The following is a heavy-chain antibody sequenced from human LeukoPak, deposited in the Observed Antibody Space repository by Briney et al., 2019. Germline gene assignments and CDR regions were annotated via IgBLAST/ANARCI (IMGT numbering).Heavy chain of an antibody. V-gene: IGHV3-30-3*01. Sequence: GGSLRLSCAASGFTFSSYAMHWVRQAPGKGLEWVAVISYDGSNKYYADSVKGRFTISRDNSKNTLYLQMNSLRAEDTAVYYCARGDYDGSGSYWWYFDYWGQGTLVTVPS. CDR2: ISYDGSNK. J-gene: IGHJ4*02. D-gene: IGHD3-10*01. CDR1: GFTFSSYA. CDR3: ARGDYDGSGSYWWYFDY.